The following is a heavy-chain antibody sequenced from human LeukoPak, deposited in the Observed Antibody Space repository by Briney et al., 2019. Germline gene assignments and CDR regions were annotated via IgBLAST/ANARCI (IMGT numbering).Heavy chain of an antibody. D-gene: IGHD4-17*01. CDR3: AKTTTVTNYYYYYMDV. CDR2: ISGSGGST. Sequence: PGGSLRLSCAASGFTFSSYAMSWVRQAPGKGLEWVSAISGSGGSTYYADSVKGRFTISRDNSKNTLYLQMNSLRAEDTAVYYCAKTTTVTNYYYYYMDVWGKGTTVTVS. CDR1: GFTFSSYA. J-gene: IGHJ6*03. V-gene: IGHV3-23*01.